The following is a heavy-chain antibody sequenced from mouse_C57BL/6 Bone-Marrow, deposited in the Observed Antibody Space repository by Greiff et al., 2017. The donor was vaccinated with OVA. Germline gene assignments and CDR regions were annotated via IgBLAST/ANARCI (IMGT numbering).Heavy chain of an antibody. J-gene: IGHJ1*03. CDR1: GYTFTSYW. D-gene: IGHD2-4*01. CDR2: IDPSDSET. Sequence: QVHVKQPGAELVRPGSSVKLSCKASGYTFTSYWMHWVKQRPIQGLEWIGNIDPSDSETHYNQKFKDKATLTVDKSSSTAYMQLSSLTSEDSAVYYCARGGFYYDYDWYFDVWGTGTTVTVPS. CDR3: ARGGFYYDYDWYFDV. V-gene: IGHV1-52*01.